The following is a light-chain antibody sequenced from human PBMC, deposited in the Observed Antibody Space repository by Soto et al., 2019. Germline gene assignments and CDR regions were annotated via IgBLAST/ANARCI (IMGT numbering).Light chain of an antibody. CDR3: QQYGSSLWT. CDR2: GTS. J-gene: IGKJ1*01. CDR1: QSVGTNY. Sequence: EIVLTQSPGTLSLSPGERATLSCRASQSVGTNYLARYQQRPGQAPRLLIYGTSSRATGIPDRFSGSGSGTDFTLAISGLEPEDSAAYYCQQYGSSLWTVGQGTKVDIK. V-gene: IGKV3-20*01.